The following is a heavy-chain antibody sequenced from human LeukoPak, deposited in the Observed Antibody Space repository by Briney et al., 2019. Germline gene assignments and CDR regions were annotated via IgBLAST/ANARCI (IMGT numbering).Heavy chain of an antibody. V-gene: IGHV3-21*01. D-gene: IGHD6-25*01. Sequence: GGCLRLSCAASGFTFNTYNTNWVRQAAGKGLEWVSPTSSGNTYIYYEVSVKGRFTISRDNAKSSLYLQMNSLRAEDTAVYYCARGSIVQQRLDSFDFWGQGALVTVSS. CDR2: TSSGNTYI. CDR1: GFTFNTYN. CDR3: ARGSIVQQRLDSFDF. J-gene: IGHJ4*02.